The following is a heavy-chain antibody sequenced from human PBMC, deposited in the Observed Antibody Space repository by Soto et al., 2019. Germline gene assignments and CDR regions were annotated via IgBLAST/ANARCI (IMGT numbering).Heavy chain of an antibody. CDR3: ASPRYADILTGYWWFDP. Sequence: QVQLVQSGAEVKKPGSSVKVSCKASGGTFSSYAISWVRQAPGQGLEWMGGIIPIFGTANYAQKFQGRVTITADESTSTAYMELSSLRSEDTAVYYCASPRYADILTGYWWFDPWGQGTLVTVSS. V-gene: IGHV1-69*01. J-gene: IGHJ5*02. CDR2: IIPIFGTA. CDR1: GGTFSSYA. D-gene: IGHD3-9*01.